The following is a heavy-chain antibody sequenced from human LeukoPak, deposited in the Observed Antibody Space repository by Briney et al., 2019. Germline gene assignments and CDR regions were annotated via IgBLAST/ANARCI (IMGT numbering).Heavy chain of an antibody. CDR3: ARGQSDFKRYYYDSTGYSELDP. CDR1: GYTFTSYD. D-gene: IGHD3-22*01. V-gene: IGHV1-8*01. J-gene: IGHJ5*02. Sequence: ASVKVSCKASGYTFTSYDINWVRQATGQGLEWMGWMNPNSGNTGYAQKFQGRVTMTRNTSISTAYMELSSLRSEDTAVYYCARGQSDFKRYYYDSTGYSELDPRGQGTLVTVSS. CDR2: MNPNSGNT.